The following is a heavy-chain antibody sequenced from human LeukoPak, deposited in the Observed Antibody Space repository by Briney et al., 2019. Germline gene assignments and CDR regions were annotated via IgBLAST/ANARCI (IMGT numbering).Heavy chain of an antibody. D-gene: IGHD6-6*01. CDR2: IKQDGSEK. CDR1: GFTFSSYW. J-gene: IGHJ6*03. CDR3: ARDRGYSSSSQYYYYMDV. Sequence: GGSLRLSCAASGFTFSSYWMSWVRQAPGKGLEWVANIKQDGSEKYYVDSVKGRFTISRDNAENSLYLQMNSLRAEDTAVYYCARDRGYSSSSQYYYYMDVWGKGTTVTVSS. V-gene: IGHV3-7*01.